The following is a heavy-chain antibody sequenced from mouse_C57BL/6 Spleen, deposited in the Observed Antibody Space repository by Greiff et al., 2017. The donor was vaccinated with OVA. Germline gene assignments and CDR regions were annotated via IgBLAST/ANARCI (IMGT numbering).Heavy chain of an antibody. Sequence: QVQLQQSGPELVKPGASVKISCKASGYAFSSSWMNWVKQRPGKGLEWIGRIYPGDGDTNYNGKFKGKATLTADKSSSTSYMQLSSLTSEDSAVYFCARWGRDYDFDYWGQGTTLTVSS. CDR1: GYAFSSSW. CDR3: ARWGRDYDFDY. V-gene: IGHV1-82*01. D-gene: IGHD2-4*01. J-gene: IGHJ2*01. CDR2: IYPGDGDT.